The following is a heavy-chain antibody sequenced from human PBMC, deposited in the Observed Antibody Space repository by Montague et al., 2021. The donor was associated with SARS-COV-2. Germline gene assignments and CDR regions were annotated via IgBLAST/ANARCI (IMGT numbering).Heavy chain of an antibody. J-gene: IGHJ4*02. V-gene: IGHV4-59*08. D-gene: IGHD3-9*01. CDR2: VLHNKGT. CDR1: GVSVTDYY. CDR3: ARQLHDDGLNGHPDF. Sequence: SETLSLTCTVSGVSVTDYYWSWIRQPPGKGLEWVGDVLHNKGTNFNPSLKSRVAISVDTSKNQFSLRLTSVTAADTAFYYCARQLHDDGLNGHPDFWDQGTLVTVSS.